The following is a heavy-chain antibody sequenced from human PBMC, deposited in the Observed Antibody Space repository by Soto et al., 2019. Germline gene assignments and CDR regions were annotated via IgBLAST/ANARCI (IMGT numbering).Heavy chain of an antibody. CDR2: IYPGDSTI. CDR3: ARHRGDCTSTNCYYLSVY. D-gene: IGHD2-2*01. J-gene: IGHJ4*02. CDR1: GYNFNNYW. Sequence: GEALEISCKGPGYNFNNYWIGWVRQMPGESLEWMAMIYPGDSTIRYSPSSQGQVTISADRSTSTAYLQWSSLKASDTAMYYCARHRGDCTSTNCYYLSVYWGQGTRVTSPQ. V-gene: IGHV5-51*01.